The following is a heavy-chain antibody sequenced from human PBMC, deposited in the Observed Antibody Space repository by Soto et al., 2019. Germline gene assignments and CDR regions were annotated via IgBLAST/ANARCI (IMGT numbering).Heavy chain of an antibody. J-gene: IGHJ4*02. D-gene: IGHD3-10*01. CDR3: ASDPYYYASGF. V-gene: IGHV3-11*01. CDR1: GFRFSDVY. CDR2: ISGDGATI. Sequence: PVGSLRLSCAASGFRFSDVYMTWIRQAPGKGLEWVSKISGDGATIYYADSVKGRFTVSRDNARNSVYLQMNSLRADDTAVYYCASDPYYYASGFWGQGTLVTVSS.